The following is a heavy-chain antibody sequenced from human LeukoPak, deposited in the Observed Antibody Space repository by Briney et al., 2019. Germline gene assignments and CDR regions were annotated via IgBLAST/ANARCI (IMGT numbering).Heavy chain of an antibody. Sequence: SETLSLTCAVSGGPISSPNYYWGWIRQPPGKGPEWIASIYYSGNTYYNPSLKSRLTISVDTSEKVFSLKVTSVTAADTAVYYCARDVTGGSYFDYWGQGTLVTVSS. D-gene: IGHD1-26*01. CDR2: IYYSGNT. CDR1: GGPISSPNYY. J-gene: IGHJ4*02. CDR3: ARDVTGGSYFDY. V-gene: IGHV4-39*02.